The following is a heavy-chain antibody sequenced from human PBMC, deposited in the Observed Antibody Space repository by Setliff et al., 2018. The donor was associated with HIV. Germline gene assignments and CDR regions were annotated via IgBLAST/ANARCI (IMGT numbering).Heavy chain of an antibody. CDR2: IVPLFGTT. Sequence: SVKVSCKASGDSLSNYVITWVRRAPGQGLEWMGGIVPLFGTTNYAQNFQGRLTITTDQIMTTAYMELTSLRSEDTAVYYCARPLSTSYNFWGDAFAVWGQGTVVTVS. CDR3: ARPLSTSYNFWGDAFAV. D-gene: IGHD3-3*01. V-gene: IGHV1-69*05. CDR1: GDSLSNYV. J-gene: IGHJ3*01.